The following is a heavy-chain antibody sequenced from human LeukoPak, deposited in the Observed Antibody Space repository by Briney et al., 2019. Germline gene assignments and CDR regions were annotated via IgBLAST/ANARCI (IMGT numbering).Heavy chain of an antibody. CDR1: GGSFSGYY. D-gene: IGHD3-3*01. Sequence: SETLSLTCAVYGGSFSGYYWSWIRQPPGKGLEWIGEINHSGSTNYNPSLKSRVTISVDTSKNQFSLKLSSVTAADTAVYYCARGGRFLEWPIDYWGQGTLVTVSS. CDR3: ARGGRFLEWPIDY. J-gene: IGHJ4*02. CDR2: INHSGST. V-gene: IGHV4-34*01.